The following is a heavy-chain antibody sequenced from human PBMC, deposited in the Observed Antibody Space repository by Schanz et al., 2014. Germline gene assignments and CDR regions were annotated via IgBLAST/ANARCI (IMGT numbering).Heavy chain of an antibody. Sequence: QVQLQESGPGLVKPSETLSLTCAVSGVSIRNNNWWSWVRQPPGKGLEWIGTIYHTGTTNYNPSLKSRVTISGDTSKNQFSLRLNAVTAADTAVYYCARDERDLPRSLFVFWGQGTLVTVSS. CDR2: IYHTGTT. J-gene: IGHJ4*02. CDR1: GVSIRNNNW. V-gene: IGHV4-4*02. CDR3: ARDERDLPRSLFVF. D-gene: IGHD2-2*01.